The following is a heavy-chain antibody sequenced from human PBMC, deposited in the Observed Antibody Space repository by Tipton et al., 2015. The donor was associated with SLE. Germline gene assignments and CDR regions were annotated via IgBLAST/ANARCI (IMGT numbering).Heavy chain of an antibody. D-gene: IGHD6-19*01. CDR3: ARDLGLEQWPEVWFDS. CDR2: INTDGRTT. J-gene: IGHJ5*01. V-gene: IGHV3-74*01. CDR1: GFTFGTYW. Sequence: SLRLSCAASGFTFGTYWMHWVRQAPGKGLVWVARINTDGRTTSYADSVKGRFTISRDNAKDTLYLQMNSLTAEDTAVYYCARDLGLEQWPEVWFDSWGQGTLVTVSS.